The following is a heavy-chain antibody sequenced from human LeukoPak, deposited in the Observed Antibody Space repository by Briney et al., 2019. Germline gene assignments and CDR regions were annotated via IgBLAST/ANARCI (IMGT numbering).Heavy chain of an antibody. J-gene: IGHJ6*03. CDR2: INPNSGGT. D-gene: IGHD2-2*01. Sequence: ASVKVSCKASGYTFTGYYMHWVRQAPGQGLEWMGWINPNSGGTNYAQKFQGRVTMTRDTSISTAYMELSRLRSDDTAVYYCARVPAANLYYYYYYIDVWGKGTTVTVSS. V-gene: IGHV1-2*02. CDR1: GYTFTGYY. CDR3: ARVPAANLYYYYYYIDV.